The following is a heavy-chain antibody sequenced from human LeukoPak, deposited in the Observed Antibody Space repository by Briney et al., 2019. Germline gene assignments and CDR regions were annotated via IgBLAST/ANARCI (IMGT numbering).Heavy chain of an antibody. D-gene: IGHD2-15*01. CDR2: ISDSGGST. CDR3: VRGYSFGPYGMDV. Sequence: PGGSLRLSCPASGFPFSSYAMEWVRQAPGKGLEYVSAISDSGGSTYYADSVKGRFTISRDNSKNTLYLQMSSLRAEDTAVYFCVRGYSFGPYGMDVWGQGTTVTVSS. V-gene: IGHV3-64D*09. J-gene: IGHJ6*02. CDR1: GFPFSSYA.